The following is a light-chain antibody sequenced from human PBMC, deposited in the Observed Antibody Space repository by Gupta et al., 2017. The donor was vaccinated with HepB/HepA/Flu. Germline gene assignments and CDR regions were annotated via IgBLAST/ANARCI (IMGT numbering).Light chain of an antibody. Sequence: DVVMTQSPPSLPVTLGQPASISCRSSQSLIDSDGNTFLNWFQQRPGQSPRRLLYRGSNRDSGVPDRFSGSGSLSDIRLKISSVEAQDVGLYYFRQGKHWPWTIGEGTKVDIK. J-gene: IGKJ1*01. V-gene: IGKV2-30*01. CDR3: RQGKHWPWT. CDR2: RGS. CDR1: QSLIDSDGNTF.